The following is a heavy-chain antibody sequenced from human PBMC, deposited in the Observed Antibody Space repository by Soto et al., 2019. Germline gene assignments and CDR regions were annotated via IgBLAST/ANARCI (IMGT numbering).Heavy chain of an antibody. V-gene: IGHV4-4*02. Sequence: QVQLQESGPGLVKPSGTLSLTCAVSSGSISSSNWWSWVRQPPGKGLEWIGGIYHSGSTNYNPSLKSRVAISVDMSKNQFSLKRSSVTAADTAVYYCAIRPPGAPTAHFDYWGQGTLVTVSS. CDR2: IYHSGST. CDR3: AIRPPGAPTAHFDY. D-gene: IGHD4-17*01. J-gene: IGHJ4*02. CDR1: SGSISSSNW.